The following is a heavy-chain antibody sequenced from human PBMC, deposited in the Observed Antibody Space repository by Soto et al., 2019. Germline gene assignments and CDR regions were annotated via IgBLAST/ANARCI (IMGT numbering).Heavy chain of an antibody. CDR3: ARDSGSYYRPGQYYYYGMDV. V-gene: IGHV1-18*01. CDR1: GYTFTSYG. Sequence: ASVKVSCKASGYTFTSYGISWVRQAPGQGLEWMGWISAYNGNTNYAQKLQGRVTMTTDTSTSTAYMERRSLRSNDTAVYYCARDSGSYYRPGQYYYYGMDVWGQGTTVTVSS. J-gene: IGHJ6*02. CDR2: ISAYNGNT. D-gene: IGHD1-26*01.